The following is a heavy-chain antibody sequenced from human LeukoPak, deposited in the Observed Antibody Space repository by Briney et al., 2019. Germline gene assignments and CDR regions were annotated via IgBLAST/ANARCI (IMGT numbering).Heavy chain of an antibody. CDR2: INPSGGST. CDR3: ARAIAVAGTAFDY. D-gene: IGHD6-19*01. J-gene: IGHJ4*02. Sequence: GASVKVSCKASGYTFTSYYMHWVRQAPGQGLEWMGIINPSGGSTSYAQKLQGRVTMTTDTSTSTAYMELRSLRSDDTAVYYCARAIAVAGTAFDYWGQGTLVTVSS. CDR1: GYTFTSYY. V-gene: IGHV1-46*01.